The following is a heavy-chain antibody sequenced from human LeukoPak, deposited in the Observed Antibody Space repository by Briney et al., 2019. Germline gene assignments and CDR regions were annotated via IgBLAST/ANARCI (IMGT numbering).Heavy chain of an antibody. J-gene: IGHJ4*02. D-gene: IGHD3-9*01. V-gene: IGHV3-30*18. CDR3: AKDNRYFDWLSSGYYFDY. CDR2: ISYDGSNK. CDR1: GFTFSSYG. Sequence: GRSLRLSCAASGFTFSSYGMHWVRQAPGKGLEWVAVISYDGSNKYYADSVKGRFTISRDNSKNTLYLQMNSLRAEDTAVYYCAKDNRYFDWLSSGYYFDYWGQGTLVTVS.